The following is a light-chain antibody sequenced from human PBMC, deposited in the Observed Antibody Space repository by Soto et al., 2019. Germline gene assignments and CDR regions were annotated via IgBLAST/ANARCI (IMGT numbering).Light chain of an antibody. CDR1: SSDVGGYNY. V-gene: IGLV2-8*01. J-gene: IGLJ2*01. CDR2: EVS. Sequence: QSVLTQPPSASGSPGQSVTISCTGTSSDVGGYNYVSRYQQHPGKAPKLMIYEVSKRPSGVPDRFSGSKSGNTASLTVSGLQPEDEAHYYCSSYAGSNRGVFGGGTKLTVL. CDR3: SSYAGSNRGV.